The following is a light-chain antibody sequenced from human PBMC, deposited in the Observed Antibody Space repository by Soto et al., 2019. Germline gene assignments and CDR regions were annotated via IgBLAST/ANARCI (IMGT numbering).Light chain of an antibody. CDR1: RSNIGSNT. V-gene: IGLV1-44*01. CDR3: AAWDDSLNGPV. Sequence: QSVLIQSPSASGTPGQRIIISCSGTRSNIGSNTVNWYRQVPGAAPRLLIYANNKRPSGVPDRFSGSESGTSASLAISGLQSEDEADYYCAAWDDSLNGPVFGGGTKVTVL. CDR2: ANN. J-gene: IGLJ3*02.